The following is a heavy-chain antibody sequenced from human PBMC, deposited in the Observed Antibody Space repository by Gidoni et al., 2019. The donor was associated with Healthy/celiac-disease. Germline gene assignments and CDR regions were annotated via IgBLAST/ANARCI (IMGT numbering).Heavy chain of an antibody. J-gene: IGHJ4*02. Sequence: EVQLVESGGGLVTPGGSLRLSCAASGFPFSNAWMSWVRQAPGTGLEWVGRIKSKTDGGTTDYAAPVKGRFTISRDDSKNTLYLQMNSLKTEDTAVYYCTTTITIFGVVIGQIDYWGQGTLVTVSS. D-gene: IGHD3-3*01. CDR2: IKSKTDGGTT. V-gene: IGHV3-15*01. CDR1: GFPFSNAW. CDR3: TTTITIFGVVIGQIDY.